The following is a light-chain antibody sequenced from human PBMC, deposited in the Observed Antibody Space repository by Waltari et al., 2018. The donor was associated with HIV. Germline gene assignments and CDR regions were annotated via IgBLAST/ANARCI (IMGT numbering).Light chain of an antibody. V-gene: IGLV1-51*01. J-gene: IGLJ1*01. CDR3: GTWDSSLSADV. CDR1: TSTIANKY. Sequence: QSVLTQPPSVSAAPGQTVTISCSGSTSTIANKYISWYQQFPGSAPRVLIYDNNKRPSGIPDRFSGSQSATSATLTIAGLQTGDEADYFCGTWDSSLSADVFGTGTSVTVL. CDR2: DNN.